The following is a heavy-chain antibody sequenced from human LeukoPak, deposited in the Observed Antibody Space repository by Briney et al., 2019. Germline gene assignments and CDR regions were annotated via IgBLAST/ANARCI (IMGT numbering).Heavy chain of an antibody. Sequence: PGESLRLSCAASGFTFSSYAMSWVRQAPGKGLEWVSAISGSGGSTYYADSVKGRFTISRDNSKNTLYLQMNSLRAEDTAVYYCAKEKDIVVVPAAMLAYWGQGTLVTVSS. CDR1: GFTFSSYA. D-gene: IGHD2-2*01. V-gene: IGHV3-23*01. CDR3: AKEKDIVVVPAAMLAY. J-gene: IGHJ4*02. CDR2: ISGSGGST.